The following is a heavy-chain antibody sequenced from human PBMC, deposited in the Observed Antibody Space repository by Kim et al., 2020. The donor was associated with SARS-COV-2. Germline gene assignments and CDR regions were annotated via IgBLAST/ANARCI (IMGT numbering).Heavy chain of an antibody. CDR2: INTNTGNP. CDR1: GYTFTSYA. J-gene: IGHJ6*02. D-gene: IGHD3-3*01. Sequence: ASVKVSCKASGYTFTSYAMNWVRQAPGQGLEWMGWINTNTGNPTYAQGFTGRFVFSLDTSVSTAYLQISSLKAEDTAVYYCARDGRDTIFGVVINYYCGMDVWGQGTTVTVSS. V-gene: IGHV7-4-1*02. CDR3: ARDGRDTIFGVVINYYCGMDV.